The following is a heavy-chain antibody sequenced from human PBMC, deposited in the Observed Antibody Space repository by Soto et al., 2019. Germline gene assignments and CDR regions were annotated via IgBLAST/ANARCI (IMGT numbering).Heavy chain of an antibody. CDR2: ISSSGDSP. Sequence: GGSLRLSCAASGFTFSNYAMSWVRQAPGKGLEWVSAISSSGDSPYYADSVKGRFTVSRDNSKNTLYLQMNSLRAEDTAVYYCAKGGTFSNRYFDYWGQGTLVTVSS. CDR3: AKGGTFSNRYFDY. J-gene: IGHJ4*02. V-gene: IGHV3-23*01. CDR1: GFTFSNYA. D-gene: IGHD3-3*02.